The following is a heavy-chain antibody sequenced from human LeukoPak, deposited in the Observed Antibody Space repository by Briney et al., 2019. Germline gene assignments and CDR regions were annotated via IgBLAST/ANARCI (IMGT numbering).Heavy chain of an antibody. V-gene: IGHV4-4*07. CDR3: ARGRSLYFDY. CDR2: IYTNVIT. J-gene: IGHJ4*02. Sequence: SETLSLTCIVSGGSISGYYWNWIRQPAGKGLEWIGRIYTNVITNYNPSLKSRVTMSVDTSKNQFSLMLSSVTAADTAVYYCARGRSLYFDYWDQGTLVTVSS. CDR1: GGSISGYY.